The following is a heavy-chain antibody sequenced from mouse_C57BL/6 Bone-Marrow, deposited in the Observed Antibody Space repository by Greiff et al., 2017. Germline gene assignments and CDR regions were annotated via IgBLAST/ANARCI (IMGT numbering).Heavy chain of an antibody. V-gene: IGHV1-15*01. J-gene: IGHJ2*01. CDR3: TRSGQLSLCPFDY. Sequence: QVQLQQSGAELVRPGASVPLSCKASGYTFTDYEMHWVKQTPVHGLEWIGAIDPETGGTAYNQKFKGKAILTADKSSSTAYMELRSLTSEDSAVYYCTRSGQLSLCPFDYWGHGNTHRVTS. D-gene: IGHD6-5*01. CDR1: GYTFTDYE. CDR2: IDPETGGT.